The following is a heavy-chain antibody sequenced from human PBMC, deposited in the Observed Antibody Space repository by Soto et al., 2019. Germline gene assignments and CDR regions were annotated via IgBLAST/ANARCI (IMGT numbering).Heavy chain of an antibody. CDR3: SRGILV. CDR1: GGSISSSSYY. J-gene: IGHJ4*02. V-gene: IGHV4-39*07. D-gene: IGHD5-18*01. Sequence: PSETLSLTCTVSGGSISSSSYYWGWIRQPPGKGLEWIGSISYGGSTYYNPSLKSRVTVSVDTSKNQFSLKLSSVTAADTAVYYCSRGILVWGQGTLVTVSS. CDR2: ISYGGST.